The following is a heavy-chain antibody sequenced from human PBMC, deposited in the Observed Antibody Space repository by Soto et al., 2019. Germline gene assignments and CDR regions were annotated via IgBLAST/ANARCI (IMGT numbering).Heavy chain of an antibody. J-gene: IGHJ3*02. CDR1: GFTFSSYW. CDR2: IKQDGSEK. CDR3: ARGDYHDNSGPFSDAFDT. Sequence: GGSLRLSCAASGFTFSSYWMSWVRQTPGKGLEWVANIKQDGSEKWYVDSVKGRFTISRDNAKKSLYLQMNSLRVEDTAVYYCARGDYHDNSGPFSDAFDTWGQGTMVTAS. D-gene: IGHD3-22*01. V-gene: IGHV3-7*04.